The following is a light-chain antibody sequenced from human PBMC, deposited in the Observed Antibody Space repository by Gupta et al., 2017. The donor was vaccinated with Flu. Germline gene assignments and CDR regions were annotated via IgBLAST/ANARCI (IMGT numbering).Light chain of an antibody. CDR3: QQGDYWPLT. J-gene: IGKJ4*01. V-gene: IGKV3-11*01. Sequence: EIVLTQSPATLSLSPGERATLSCRASHSVNTCLAWYQQKLGQAPRLLIFGASNRATGIPARFSGSRSETDFTLTINSLEPEDFAVYYCQQGDYWPLTFGWGTKVEIK. CDR1: HSVNTC. CDR2: GAS.